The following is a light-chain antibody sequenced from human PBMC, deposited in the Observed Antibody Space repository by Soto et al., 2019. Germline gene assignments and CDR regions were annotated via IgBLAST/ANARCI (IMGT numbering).Light chain of an antibody. CDR3: NSHTTNRSLV. CDR2: DNN. CDR1: NSNIGYYY. Sequence: QSVLTQPPSVSAAPGQKVTISCSGNNSNIGYYYVSWYQQVPGTAPKLLIFDNNRRPSGIPDRFSGSTSGTSATLGITGLQTGDEADYYCNSHTTNRSLVFGGGTKLTVL. V-gene: IGLV1-51*01. J-gene: IGLJ2*01.